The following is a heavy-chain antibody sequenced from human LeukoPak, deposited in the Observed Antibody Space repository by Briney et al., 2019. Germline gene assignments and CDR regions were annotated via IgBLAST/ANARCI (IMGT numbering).Heavy chain of an antibody. CDR2: INSDGSST. Sequence: GGSLRLSCAASGFTFSSYWMHWVRHAPGKGLVWVSRINSDGSSTSYADSVKGRFTISRDNAKNTLYLQMNSLGAEDTAVYYCARGVVVVPAAPDAFDIWGQGTMVTVSS. V-gene: IGHV3-74*01. D-gene: IGHD2-2*01. CDR1: GFTFSSYW. CDR3: ARGVVVVPAAPDAFDI. J-gene: IGHJ3*02.